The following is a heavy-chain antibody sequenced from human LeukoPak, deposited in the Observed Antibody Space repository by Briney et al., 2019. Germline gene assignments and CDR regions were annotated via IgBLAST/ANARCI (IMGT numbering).Heavy chain of an antibody. CDR1: GGSISSYY. V-gene: IGHV4-59*01. CDR3: AREPYDILTGYYRHYFDY. D-gene: IGHD3-9*01. J-gene: IGHJ4*02. Sequence: SETLSLTCTVSGGSISSYYWSCIRQPPGKGLEWIGYIYYSGSTNYNPSLKSRVTISVDTSKNQFSLKLSSVTAADTAVYYCAREPYDILTGYYRHYFDYWGQGTLVTVSS. CDR2: IYYSGST.